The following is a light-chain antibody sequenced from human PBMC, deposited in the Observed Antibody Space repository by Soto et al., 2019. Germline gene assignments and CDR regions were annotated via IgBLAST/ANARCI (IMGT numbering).Light chain of an antibody. Sequence: SALPQPASVSGSPGQSITISCPGTSSDVGGYNYVSWYQQHPGKAPKLMIYDVSNRPSGVSNRFSGSKSGNTASLTISGLQAEDEADYYCSSYTSSSTYVFGTGTKVTVL. CDR3: SSYTSSSTYV. CDR2: DVS. V-gene: IGLV2-14*01. J-gene: IGLJ1*01. CDR1: SSDVGGYNY.